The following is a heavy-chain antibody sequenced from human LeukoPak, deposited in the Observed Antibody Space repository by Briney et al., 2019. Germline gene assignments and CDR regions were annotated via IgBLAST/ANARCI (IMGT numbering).Heavy chain of an antibody. V-gene: IGHV4-4*07. CDR1: GGSISSYY. D-gene: IGHD1-20*01. CDR3: ASMDNWNAQVDY. CDR2: IYTSGST. J-gene: IGHJ4*02. Sequence: SETLSLTCTVSGGSISSYYWSWIRQPAGKGLEWIGRIYTSGSTNYNPSLKSRVTMSVDTSKNQFSLKLSSVTAADTAVYYRASMDNWNAQVDYWAQGTLVTVSS.